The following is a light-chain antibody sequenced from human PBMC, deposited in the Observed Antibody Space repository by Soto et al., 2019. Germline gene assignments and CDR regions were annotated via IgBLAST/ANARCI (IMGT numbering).Light chain of an antibody. J-gene: IGKJ2*01. Sequence: GDSVTITCRASQRISSWLAWYQQKPGKAPKLLIYDASSLESGVPSRFSGSGSGTEFTLTISSLQPDDFATYYCQQYNSYSYTFGQGTKLEIK. CDR3: QQYNSYSYT. CDR2: DAS. CDR1: QRISSW. V-gene: IGKV1-5*01.